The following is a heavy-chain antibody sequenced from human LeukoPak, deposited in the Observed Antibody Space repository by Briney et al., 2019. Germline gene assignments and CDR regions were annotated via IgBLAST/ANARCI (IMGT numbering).Heavy chain of an antibody. J-gene: IGHJ6*02. V-gene: IGHV4-39*01. CDR3: ARHDPMDV. CDR1: GGSISSGSYY. CDR2: IYYSGST. Sequence: PSETLSLTCSASGGSISSGSYYWAWIRQPPGAGLEYLGSIYYSGSTYYNPSLKSRVTISVDTSNNQFSLKLSSVTAADTAVYYCARHDPMDVWGQGTTVTVSS.